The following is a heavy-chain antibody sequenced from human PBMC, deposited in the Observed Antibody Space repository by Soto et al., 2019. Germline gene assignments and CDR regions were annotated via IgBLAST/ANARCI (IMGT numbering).Heavy chain of an antibody. Sequence: ASVKVSCKASGGTFSSYTISWVRQAPGQGLEWMGRIIPILGIASYAQKFQGRVTITRDTSTNTVYMELSSLRSEAMDECYCGRNEGVYGDRLGKFDYWGQGTLVTVSS. CDR1: GGTFSSYT. J-gene: IGHJ4*02. CDR2: IIPILGIA. D-gene: IGHD4-17*01. V-gene: IGHV1-69*02. CDR3: GRNEGVYGDRLGKFDY.